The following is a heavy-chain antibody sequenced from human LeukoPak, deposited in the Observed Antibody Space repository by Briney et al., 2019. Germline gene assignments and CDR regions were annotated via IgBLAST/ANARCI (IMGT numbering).Heavy chain of an antibody. V-gene: IGHV3-7*01. J-gene: IGHJ3*02. CDR1: GFTFSSYW. D-gene: IGHD3-10*01. CDR3: ARALWFGELSGTPWAFDI. CDR2: IKQDGSEK. Sequence: GGSLRLSCAASGFTFSSYWMSWVRQAPGKGLEWVANIKQDGSEKYYVDSVKGRFTVSRDNAKNSLYLQMNSLRAEDTAVYYCARALWFGELSGTPWAFDIWGQGTMVTVSS.